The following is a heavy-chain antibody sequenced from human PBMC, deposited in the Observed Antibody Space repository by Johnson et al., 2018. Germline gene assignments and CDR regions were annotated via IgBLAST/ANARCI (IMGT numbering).Heavy chain of an antibody. J-gene: IGHJ3*02. Sequence: QVQLVQSGGGVVQPGRSLSLSCEASGFSFRSYAFHWVRPAPGKGLEWVVAISYDGSDKYYTDSVKGRFTISRDNSRNTVHLQMNSLRPEETGVYYCAKACLPDSSGYHDAVHIWGQGTMVIVSS. CDR1: GFSFRSYA. CDR3: AKACLPDSSGYHDAVHI. V-gene: IGHV3-30*18. CDR2: ISYDGSDK. D-gene: IGHD3-22*01.